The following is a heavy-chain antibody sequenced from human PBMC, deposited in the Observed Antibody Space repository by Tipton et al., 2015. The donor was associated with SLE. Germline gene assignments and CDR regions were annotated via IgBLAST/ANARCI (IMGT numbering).Heavy chain of an antibody. CDR1: GFTFSSYG. Sequence: SLRLSCAASGFTFSSYGMHWVRQAPGKGLEWVAFIRYDGSNKYYADSVKGRFTISRDNSKNTLYLQMNSLRAEDTAVYYCARNLGPEWMATKRGYFDLWGRGALVSVSS. D-gene: IGHD5-24*01. CDR2: IRYDGSNK. J-gene: IGHJ2*01. V-gene: IGHV3-30*02. CDR3: ARNLGPEWMATKRGYFDL.